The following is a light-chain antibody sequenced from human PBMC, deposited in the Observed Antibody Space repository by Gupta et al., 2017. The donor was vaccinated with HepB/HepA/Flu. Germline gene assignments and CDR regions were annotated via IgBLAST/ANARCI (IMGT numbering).Light chain of an antibody. V-gene: IGKV1-39*01. CDR1: QSISSY. CDR2: AAS. CDR3: QQRDSTPHS. Sequence: DIQMTQSPSSLSASVGDRVTITCRASQSISSYLNWYQQKPGKAPKLLIYAASSVQSGVPSRFSGSGSGTDFTLTISSRQPEDFANYYCQQRDSTPHSFGQGTXLEIK. J-gene: IGKJ2*03.